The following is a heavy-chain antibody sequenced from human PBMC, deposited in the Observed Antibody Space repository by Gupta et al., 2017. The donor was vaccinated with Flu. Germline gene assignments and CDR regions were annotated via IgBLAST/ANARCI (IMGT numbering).Heavy chain of an antibody. Sequence: EVQLVESGGGLVQPGGSLSLSCAASGSTFSNYWMSWVRQAPGKGLEWVANIKEDGSEKYFVDSVKGRFTISRDNAKNSLYLQMNSLRAEDTAVYYCARDPPPVSARFDCWGQGTQVTVSS. J-gene: IGHJ4*02. CDR1: GSTFSNYW. V-gene: IGHV3-7*01. CDR2: IKEDGSEK. CDR3: ARDPPPVSARFDC.